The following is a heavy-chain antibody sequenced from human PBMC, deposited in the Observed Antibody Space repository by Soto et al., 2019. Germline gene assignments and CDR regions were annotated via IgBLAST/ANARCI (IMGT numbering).Heavy chain of an antibody. J-gene: IGHJ4*02. CDR1: GGSISSGGYY. D-gene: IGHD1-26*01. V-gene: IGHV4-31*03. Sequence: QVQLQESGPGLVKPSQTLSLTCTVSGGSISSGGYYWSWIRQHPGKGLEWIGYSYSSGSTYYNPSLKSRVTISVDTSKNQFSLKLSSVTAADTAVYYCAREGGIVGATAADYWGQGTLVTVSS. CDR3: AREGGIVGATAADY. CDR2: SYSSGST.